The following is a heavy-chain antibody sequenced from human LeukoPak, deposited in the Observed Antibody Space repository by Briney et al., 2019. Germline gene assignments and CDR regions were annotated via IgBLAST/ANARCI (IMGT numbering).Heavy chain of an antibody. J-gene: IGHJ4*02. CDR1: GYGFTSYW. CDR3: ARQGYSYGPYYFDS. V-gene: IGHV5-51*01. D-gene: IGHD5-18*01. Sequence: GESLKISCKGSGYGFTSYWIGWVRQMPGKGLEWMGFIYPGDSDTRYSPSFQGQVTISADKSTNTAYLQWTSLKASDTAMYYCARQGYSYGPYYFDSWGQGTLVTVSS. CDR2: IYPGDSDT.